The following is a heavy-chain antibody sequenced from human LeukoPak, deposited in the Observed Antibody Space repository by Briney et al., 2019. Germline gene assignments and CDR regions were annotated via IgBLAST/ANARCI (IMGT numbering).Heavy chain of an antibody. CDR3: ARGKLTEFDY. J-gene: IGHJ4*02. CDR1: GGSFSGYY. Sequence: SETLSLTCAVYGGSFSGYYWSWIRQPPGKGLEWIGEINHSGSTNYNPSLKSRVTISVDTSKNQFSLELSSVTAADTAVYYCARGKLTEFDYWGQGTLVTVSS. V-gene: IGHV4-34*01. D-gene: IGHD1-14*01. CDR2: INHSGST.